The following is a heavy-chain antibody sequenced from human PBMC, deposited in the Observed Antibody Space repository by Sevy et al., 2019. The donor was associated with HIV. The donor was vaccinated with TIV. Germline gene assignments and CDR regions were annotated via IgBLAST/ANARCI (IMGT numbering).Heavy chain of an antibody. Sequence: GGSLRLSCAVSGFIVSNNYMSWVRQAPGKGLEWVSIIYSGDSTYYADSVKGRFTISRDNSKNTLYLQMNSLRAEDTAVYYCARLSVYYYDSSGYYTTGNAFDIWGQGTIVTVSS. D-gene: IGHD3-22*01. J-gene: IGHJ3*02. CDR2: IYSGDST. V-gene: IGHV3-53*01. CDR3: ARLSVYYYDSSGYYTTGNAFDI. CDR1: GFIVSNNY.